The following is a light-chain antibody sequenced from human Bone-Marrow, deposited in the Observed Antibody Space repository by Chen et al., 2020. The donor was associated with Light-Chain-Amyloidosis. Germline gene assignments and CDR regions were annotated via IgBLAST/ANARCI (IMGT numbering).Light chain of an antibody. J-gene: IGKJ3*01. V-gene: IGKV3-15*01. Sequence: EIVMTQSPATLSVSPGERATLSCRASQSINYKLAWYQHKPGQAPRPLIYGASTRATGIPARFSGSGSGTEFTLTISSMESEDVAIYYCQQYNNWPGTFGPGTKVDIK. CDR1: QSINYK. CDR3: QQYNNWPGT. CDR2: GAS.